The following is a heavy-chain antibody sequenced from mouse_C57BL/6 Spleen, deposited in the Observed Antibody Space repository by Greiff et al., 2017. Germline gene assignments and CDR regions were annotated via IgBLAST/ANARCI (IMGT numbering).Heavy chain of an antibody. Sequence: EVQLQQSGAELVKPGASVKLSCTASGFNIKDYYMHWVKQRPEQGLEWIGRIDPEDGETKYAPKFQGKATITADTSSNTAYLQLSRLTSEYTAVYYCARRTAQAHYAMDDWGQGTSGTVST. D-gene: IGHD3-2*02. CDR1: GFNIKDYY. J-gene: IGHJ4*01. CDR2: IDPEDGET. V-gene: IGHV14-2*01. CDR3: ARRTAQAHYAMDD.